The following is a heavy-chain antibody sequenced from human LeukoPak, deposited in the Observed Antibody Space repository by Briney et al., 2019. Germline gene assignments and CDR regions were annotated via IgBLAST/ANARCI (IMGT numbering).Heavy chain of an antibody. CDR3: ARGSHRRYSSSWYSL. J-gene: IGHJ4*02. D-gene: IGHD6-13*01. CDR1: GFTFSSYG. Sequence: GGSLRLSCVASGFTFSSYGMHWVRQAPGKGLEWVAVISYHGSNKNYADSVKGRFTISRDNSKNTLYLQMGSLRADDMAVYYCARGSHRRYSSSWYSLWGQGTLVTVSS. V-gene: IGHV3-30*03. CDR2: ISYHGSNK.